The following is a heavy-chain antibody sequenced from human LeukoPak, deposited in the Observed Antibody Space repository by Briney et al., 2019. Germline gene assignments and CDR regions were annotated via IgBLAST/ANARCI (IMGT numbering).Heavy chain of an antibody. CDR3: ARGGNYWPQWWFDP. CDR1: GGSISTYY. Sequence: SETLSLTCTVSGGSISTYYWSWIRQPPGKGLEWIGYIYYTGSTSYNPSLKSRVTMSLDASMNQFSLELNSVTPADTAVYYCARGGNYWPQWWFDPWGRGTLVSVSS. V-gene: IGHV4-59*01. CDR2: IYYTGST. D-gene: IGHD1-26*01. J-gene: IGHJ5*02.